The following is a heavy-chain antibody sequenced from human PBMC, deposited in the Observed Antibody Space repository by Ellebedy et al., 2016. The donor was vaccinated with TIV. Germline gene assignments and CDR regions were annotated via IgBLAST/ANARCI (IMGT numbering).Heavy chain of an antibody. V-gene: IGHV4-39*07. CDR2: TYYSGMI. CDR3: ARGAYYTFDQ. CDR1: GASISNNTYY. J-gene: IGHJ4*02. D-gene: IGHD3-22*01. Sequence: SETLSLTXSVSGASISNNTYYWGWIRQSPGKGLEWIGTTYYSGMIFDSLSLQSRVIMSVDLSTNQFSLKLRSVTAADTALYYCARGAYYTFDQWGQGVLVTVSS.